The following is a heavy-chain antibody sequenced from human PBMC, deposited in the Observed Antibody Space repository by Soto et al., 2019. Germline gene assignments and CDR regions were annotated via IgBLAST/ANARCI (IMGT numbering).Heavy chain of an antibody. CDR3: ARASMICEFISYFFDY. CDR2: VLPVFGTP. V-gene: IGHV1-69*01. J-gene: IGHJ4*02. Sequence: QVQLVQSGAEVKKPGSSVKVSCKASGGTFSTYAFIWVRQAPGQGLEWMGGVLPVFGTPNYAQNFQGRVTIAADESTSTADMGLSSLRSEDTASYYCARASMICEFISYFFDYWGQGTLVTVSS. CDR1: GGTFSTYA. D-gene: IGHD3-16*01.